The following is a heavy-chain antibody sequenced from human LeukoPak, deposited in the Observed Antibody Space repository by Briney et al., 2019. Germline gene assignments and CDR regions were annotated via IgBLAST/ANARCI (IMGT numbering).Heavy chain of an antibody. V-gene: IGHV3-23*01. J-gene: IGHJ6*02. CDR1: GFTFSSYA. CDR2: ISGNGGST. D-gene: IGHD6-6*01. Sequence: PGGSLRLSCAASGFTFSSYAMSWVRQAPGKGLEWVSSISGNGGSTYYADSVKGRFTISRDNSKNTLYLQMNSLRAEDTAVYFCARSAARLRYYYAMDVWGQGTTVTVCS. CDR3: ARSAARLRYYYAMDV.